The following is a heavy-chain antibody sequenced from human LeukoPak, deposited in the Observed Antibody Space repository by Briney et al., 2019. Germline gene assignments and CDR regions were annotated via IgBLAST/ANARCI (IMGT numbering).Heavy chain of an antibody. V-gene: IGHV3-74*01. D-gene: IGHD3-3*01. CDR3: AFQFTYYDFWSGLYYFGY. CDR1: GFTFSNYW. CDR2: ISGDGSST. Sequence: PGGSLRLSCAASGFTFSNYWIHWVRQAPGKGLVWVSRISGDGSSTYYADSVKGRFTISRDNSKNTLYLQMNSLRAEDTAVYYCAFQFTYYDFWSGLYYFGYWGQGTLVTVSS. J-gene: IGHJ4*02.